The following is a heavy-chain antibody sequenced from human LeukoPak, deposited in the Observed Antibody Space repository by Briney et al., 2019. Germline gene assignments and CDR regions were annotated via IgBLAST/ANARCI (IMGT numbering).Heavy chain of an antibody. D-gene: IGHD3-22*01. CDR2: INPDTGGT. CDR3: ARGGYYASSGYYPPDAFDI. V-gene: IGHV1-2*02. J-gene: IGHJ3*02. CDR1: GYTFTGYY. Sequence: ASVKVSCKASGYTFTGYYIHWVRQALGQGLEWMGWINPDTGGTNYAQKFQGRVTMTRDTSISTAYMELSRLRSDDTAVYYCARGGYYASSGYYPPDAFDIWGQGTMVTVSS.